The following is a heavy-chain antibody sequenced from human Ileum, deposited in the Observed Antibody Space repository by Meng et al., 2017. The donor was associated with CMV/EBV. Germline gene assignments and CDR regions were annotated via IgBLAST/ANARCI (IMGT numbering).Heavy chain of an antibody. CDR2: INQSGST. J-gene: IGHJ5*02. D-gene: IGHD5-12*01. CDR3: ARGARFDP. Sequence: SEPLSLTCDVYGGSFSGYYWSWISQPPGKGLEWIGEINQSGSTNYNPSLKSRVTISVDTSKNQCSLKLNSVTAANTAVYYCARGARFDPWGQGTLVTVSS. CDR1: GGSFSGYY. V-gene: IGHV4-34*01.